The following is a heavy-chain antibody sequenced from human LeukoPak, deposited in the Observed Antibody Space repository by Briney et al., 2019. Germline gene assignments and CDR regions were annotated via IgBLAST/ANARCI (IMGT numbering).Heavy chain of an antibody. V-gene: IGHV3-11*01. J-gene: IGHJ4*02. CDR2: ISIGATTI. Sequence: PGGSLRLSCAASGFIFSDYYMAWIRQAPGKGLECVSYISIGATTIYYADSVKGRFTISRDNAKNSLYLQMNSLRAEDTAVYHCARDIEAAGLFLDYWGRGSLVTVSS. CDR1: GFIFSDYY. D-gene: IGHD6-13*01. CDR3: ARDIEAAGLFLDY.